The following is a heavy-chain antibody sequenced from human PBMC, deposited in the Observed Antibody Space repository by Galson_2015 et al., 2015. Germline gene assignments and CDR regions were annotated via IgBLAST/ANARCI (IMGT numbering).Heavy chain of an antibody. D-gene: IGHD3-10*02. CDR3: ARDNNWYYVH. J-gene: IGHJ4*02. CDR2: INTNSGNP. V-gene: IGHV7-4-1*02. Sequence: SVKVSCKASEYTITNSAINWLRQAPGQGLEWMGWINTNSGNPTYAQDFTGRFVFSLDTSLSTAYLQINDLKADDTAVYYCARDNNWYYVHWGQGTLVTVSS. CDR1: EYTITNSA.